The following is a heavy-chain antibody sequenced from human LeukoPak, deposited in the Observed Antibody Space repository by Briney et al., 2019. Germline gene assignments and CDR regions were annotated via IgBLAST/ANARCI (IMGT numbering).Heavy chain of an antibody. CDR1: GFIFSNYA. D-gene: IGHD6-19*01. Sequence: PGGSLRLSCAASGFIFSNYAMTWVRQAPGKGLEWVSAISGGGGGTYYADSVKGRFTISRDNSKNTLHLQMNSLRAEDTAVYYCAKEMGITVGGSFDYWGQGTLVTVSS. V-gene: IGHV3-23*01. CDR2: ISGGGGGT. CDR3: AKEMGITVGGSFDY. J-gene: IGHJ4*02.